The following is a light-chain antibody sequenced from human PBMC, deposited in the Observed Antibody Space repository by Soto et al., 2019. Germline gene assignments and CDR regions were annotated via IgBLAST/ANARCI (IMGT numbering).Light chain of an antibody. J-gene: IGKJ1*01. V-gene: IGKV3-15*01. CDR2: GAS. CDR1: QSVTTN. CDR3: QQYNNWPRT. Sequence: EIVMTQSPATVSVSPGGRATLSCRATQSVTTNLAWYQQKPGQAPRLLTYGASTRATDIPARFSGSGSGTEFTLTISSLQSEDFAVYYCQQYNNWPRTFGQGTKV.